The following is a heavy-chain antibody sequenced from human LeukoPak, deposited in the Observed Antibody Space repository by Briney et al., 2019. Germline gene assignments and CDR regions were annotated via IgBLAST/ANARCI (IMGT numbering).Heavy chain of an antibody. CDR3: ATFSSGWHVGTYDY. V-gene: IGHV4-39*01. Sequence: SETLSLTCTVSGGSISSSSYYWGWIRQPPGKGLEWIGSIYYSGSTYYNPSLKSRVTISVDTSKNQFSLKLSSVTAADTAVYYCATFSSGWHVGTYDYWGQGTLVTASS. CDR1: GGSISSSSYY. D-gene: IGHD6-19*01. CDR2: IYYSGST. J-gene: IGHJ4*02.